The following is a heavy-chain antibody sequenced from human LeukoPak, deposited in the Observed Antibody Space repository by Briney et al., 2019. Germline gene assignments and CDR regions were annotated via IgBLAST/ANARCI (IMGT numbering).Heavy chain of an antibody. J-gene: IGHJ4*02. Sequence: SETLSLTCTVSGGSISSYYWSWIRQPPGKGLEWVGYIHYSGGTKYNPSLESRITISVDTSKKEFSLKLRSVTASDTAAYYCAMHTVIASSWSLDYWGQGTLVTVSS. D-gene: IGHD6-13*01. CDR1: GGSISSYY. CDR3: AMHTVIASSWSLDY. CDR2: IHYSGGT. V-gene: IGHV4-59*08.